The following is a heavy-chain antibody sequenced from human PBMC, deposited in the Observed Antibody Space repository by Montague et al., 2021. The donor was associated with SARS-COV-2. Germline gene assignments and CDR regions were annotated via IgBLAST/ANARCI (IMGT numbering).Heavy chain of an antibody. CDR2: IFVSAST. D-gene: IGHD2-15*01. Sequence: SETLSLTCSVSGASISGYFWSWIRQTAGKSLEWIGRIFVSASTDYNPSLRSRVSLSGDKSKNQFSLKVTSVTAADTAMYYCARGMVAEPRWVDSWGHGMLVTVSS. CDR3: ARGMVAEPRWVDS. J-gene: IGHJ5*01. CDR1: GASISGYF. V-gene: IGHV4-4*07.